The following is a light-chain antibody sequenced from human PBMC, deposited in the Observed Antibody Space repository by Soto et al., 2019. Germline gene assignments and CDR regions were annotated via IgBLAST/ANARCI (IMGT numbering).Light chain of an antibody. CDR3: TSYTTSSTVV. Sequence: QSALTQPASVSGSLGQSITISCTGTSSDVGGYNYVSWYQQHPGKVPKLMIYHASNRPSGVSHRFSGSKSGNTASLTISGLQAEDEADYYCTSYTTSSTVVFGGGTKLTVL. CDR1: SSDVGGYNY. CDR2: HAS. J-gene: IGLJ2*01. V-gene: IGLV2-14*01.